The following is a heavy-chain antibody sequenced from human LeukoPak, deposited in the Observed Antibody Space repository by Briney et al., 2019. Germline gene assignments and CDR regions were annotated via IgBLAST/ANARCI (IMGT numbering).Heavy chain of an antibody. Sequence: GGSLRLSCAGSGFSFNGYSMNWVRQAPGKGLEWVSSIGSSSEYIYYADSVKGRFTISRDNAKNSLYLQMNSLRAEDTAVYYCARFIAAPYYFDYWGRGTLVTVSS. V-gene: IGHV3-21*01. J-gene: IGHJ4*02. D-gene: IGHD6-13*01. CDR2: IGSSSEYI. CDR3: ARFIAAPYYFDY. CDR1: GFSFNGYS.